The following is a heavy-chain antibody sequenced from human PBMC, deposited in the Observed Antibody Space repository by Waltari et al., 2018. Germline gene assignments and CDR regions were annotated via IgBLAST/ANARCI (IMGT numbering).Heavy chain of an antibody. CDR1: GGTFSSYA. Sequence: QVQLVQSGAEVKKPGSSVKVSCKASGGTFSSYAISWVRQAPGQGLEWMGGSTPILGTANYAQKFQGRVTITTDESTSTAYMELSSLRSEDTAVYYCVRAISSSWYDYFDYWGQGTLVTVSS. D-gene: IGHD6-13*01. CDR2: STPILGTA. J-gene: IGHJ4*02. V-gene: IGHV1-69*05. CDR3: VRAISSSWYDYFDY.